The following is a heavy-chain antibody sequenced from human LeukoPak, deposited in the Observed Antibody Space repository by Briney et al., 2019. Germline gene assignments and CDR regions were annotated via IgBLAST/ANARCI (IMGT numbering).Heavy chain of an antibody. CDR3: AKSSSYGLYFDY. J-gene: IGHJ4*02. CDR1: GFTFSSYS. CDR2: IISSSSYI. V-gene: IGHV3-21*04. D-gene: IGHD5-18*01. Sequence: GGSLRLSCAASGFTFSSYSMNWVRQAPGKGLEWVSSIISSSSYIYYADSVKGRFTISRDNAKNSLYLQMNSLRAEDTAVYYCAKSSSYGLYFDYWGQGTLVTVSS.